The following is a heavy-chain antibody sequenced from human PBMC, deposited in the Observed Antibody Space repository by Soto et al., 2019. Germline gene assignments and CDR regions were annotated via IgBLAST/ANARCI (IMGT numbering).Heavy chain of an antibody. V-gene: IGHV5-51*01. CDR1: GYSFTIYW. J-gene: IGHJ3*02. CDR3: ARRSVYSGDDPNAFDI. CDR2: IYPGDSDT. Sequence: GEALKISCKGSGYSFTIYWIGWVRQMPGKGLEWMGIIYPGDSDTRYSPSFQGQVTISADKSISTAYLQWSSLKASDTAMYYCARRSVYSGDDPNAFDIWGQGTMVTVSS. D-gene: IGHD5-12*01.